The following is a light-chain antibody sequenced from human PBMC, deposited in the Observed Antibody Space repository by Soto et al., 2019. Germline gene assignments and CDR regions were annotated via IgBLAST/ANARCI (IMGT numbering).Light chain of an antibody. CDR2: GAS. CDR1: QSVSSN. V-gene: IGKV3-15*01. CDR3: QQDNNCRPDWT. J-gene: IGKJ1*01. Sequence: EIVMTQSPATLSVSPGERATLSCRASQSVSSNLAWYQQKPGQAPRLLIYGASTRATGIPARCSGGGSGTAFSITSSSLQSQDFAIYFYQQDNNCRPDWTFGQGTKVEIK.